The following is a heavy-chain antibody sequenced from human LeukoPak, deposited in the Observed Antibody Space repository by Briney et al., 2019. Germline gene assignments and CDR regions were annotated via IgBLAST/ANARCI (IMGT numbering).Heavy chain of an antibody. CDR3: ARGGRARTAMVPLDY. D-gene: IGHD5-18*01. CDR2: VYYIGTA. V-gene: IGHV4-61*08. Sequence: SETLSLTCIVSGGSVKSPDSYWSWIRQPPGKGLEWIGNVYYIGTASYNSSLKSRVTISVDTSKNQFSLKLSSVTAADTAVYYCARGGRARTAMVPLDYWGQGTLVTVSS. J-gene: IGHJ4*02. CDR1: GGSVKSPDSY.